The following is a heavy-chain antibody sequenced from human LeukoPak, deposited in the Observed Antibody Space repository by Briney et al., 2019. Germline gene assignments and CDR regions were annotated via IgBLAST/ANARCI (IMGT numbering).Heavy chain of an antibody. CDR3: ARGGGPGNYLFDF. J-gene: IGHJ4*02. D-gene: IGHD1-7*01. CDR2: INPRGGST. CDR1: GYTFTTYY. V-gene: IGHV1-46*01. Sequence: ASVKVSCKASGYTFTTYYMHWVRQAPGQGLEWVGIINPRGGSTTYAQKFQGRVTMTRDTSTSTVYMELSSLKSDDTAVYYCARGGGPGNYLFDFWGQGTLVTVSS.